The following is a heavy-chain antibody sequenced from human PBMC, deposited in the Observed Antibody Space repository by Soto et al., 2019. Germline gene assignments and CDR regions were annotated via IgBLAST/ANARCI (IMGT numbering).Heavy chain of an antibody. Sequence: ASVKVSCKASGYTFTSYGISWVRQAPGQGLEWMGWISAYNGNTNYAQKLQGRVTMTTDTSTSTAYMELRSLRSDDTAVYYCARDWNYYDSSGYHAFDIWGQGTMVTVSS. J-gene: IGHJ3*02. V-gene: IGHV1-18*01. CDR3: ARDWNYYDSSGYHAFDI. CDR1: GYTFTSYG. CDR2: ISAYNGNT. D-gene: IGHD3-22*01.